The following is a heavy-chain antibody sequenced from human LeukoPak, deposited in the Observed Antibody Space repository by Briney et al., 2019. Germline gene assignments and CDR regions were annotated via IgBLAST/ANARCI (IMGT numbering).Heavy chain of an antibody. Sequence: ASVKVSCKASGGTFSSYTISWVRQAPGQGLEWMGRIIPILGIANYAQKFQGRVTITADKSTNTAYMELSSLRSEDTAVYYCARGPPLDGYSYGENWFDPWGQGTLVTVSS. CDR1: GGTFSSYT. J-gene: IGHJ5*02. D-gene: IGHD5-18*01. V-gene: IGHV1-69*02. CDR3: ARGPPLDGYSYGENWFDP. CDR2: IIPILGIA.